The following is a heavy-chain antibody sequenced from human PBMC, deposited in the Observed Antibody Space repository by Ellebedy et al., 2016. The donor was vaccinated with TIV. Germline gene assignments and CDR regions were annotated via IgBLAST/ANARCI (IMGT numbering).Heavy chain of an antibody. J-gene: IGHJ4*02. Sequence: GGSLRLXXAASGFTFSSYGMHWVRQAPGKGLEWVALIWHDGSNKYYADSVKGRFTISRDNSKNTVYVQMNRLRVEDTAVYYCARDLAVPSAIDYWGQGTLVTVST. CDR2: IWHDGSNK. CDR3: ARDLAVPSAIDY. CDR1: GFTFSSYG. V-gene: IGHV3-33*01. D-gene: IGHD2-2*01.